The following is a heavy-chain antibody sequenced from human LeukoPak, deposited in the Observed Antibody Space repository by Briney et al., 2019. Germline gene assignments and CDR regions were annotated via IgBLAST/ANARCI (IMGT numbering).Heavy chain of an antibody. CDR2: ISSDGSIT. Sequence: GGSLRLSCATSGFTFSNYWMHWVRQAPGKGLVWVSRISSDGSITSYADSVRGRFTISRDNAKNTLFLQMNGLRAEDTAVYYCARVSLSSGCLSNWGQGTLVTVSS. V-gene: IGHV3-74*01. D-gene: IGHD6-19*01. J-gene: IGHJ4*02. CDR3: ARVSLSSGCLSN. CDR1: GFTFSNYW.